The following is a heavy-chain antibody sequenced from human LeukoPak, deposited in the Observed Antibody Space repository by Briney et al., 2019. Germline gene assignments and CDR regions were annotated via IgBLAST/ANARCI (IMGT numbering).Heavy chain of an antibody. CDR1: GYSLTDYY. V-gene: IGHV1-46*01. CDR2: INPSGGST. J-gene: IGHJ4*02. Sequence: ASVKVSCKASGYSLTDYYMHWVRQAPGQGLEWMGIINPSGGSTSYAQKFQGRVTMTRDMSTSTVYMELSSLRSEDTAVYYCARDNIGPNWAFDYWGQGTLVTVSS. D-gene: IGHD7-27*01. CDR3: ARDNIGPNWAFDY.